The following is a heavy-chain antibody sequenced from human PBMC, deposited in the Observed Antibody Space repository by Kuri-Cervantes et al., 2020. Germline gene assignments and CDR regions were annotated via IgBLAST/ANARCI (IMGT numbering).Heavy chain of an antibody. J-gene: IGHJ4*02. CDR2: IKSKTDGGTT. CDR3: TPTCYYGSGSYYNQPWYFDY. D-gene: IGHD3-10*01. CDR1: GFIFSNTW. V-gene: IGHV3-15*01. Sequence: GESLKISCAASGFIFSNTWMSWVRRAPGKGLEWVGRIKSKTDGGTTDYAAPVKGRFTISRDDSKNTLYLQMNSLKTEDTAVYYCTPTCYYGSGSYYNQPWYFDYWGQGTLVTVSS.